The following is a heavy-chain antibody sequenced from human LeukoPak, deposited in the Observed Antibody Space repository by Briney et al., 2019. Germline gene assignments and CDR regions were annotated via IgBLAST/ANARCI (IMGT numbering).Heavy chain of an antibody. CDR1: GGSISGSSYY. CDR2: IYYTWST. CDR3: ARESPYYYGSGSRGCYFDY. Sequence: PSETLSLTCTVSGGSISGSSYYWGWIRQPPGKGLEWIGTIYYTWSTYYNPSLKSRVTISVDTSKNQFSLNLSSVTAADTAVYYCARESPYYYGSGSRGCYFDYWGQGTLVTVSS. V-gene: IGHV4-39*07. D-gene: IGHD3-10*01. J-gene: IGHJ4*02.